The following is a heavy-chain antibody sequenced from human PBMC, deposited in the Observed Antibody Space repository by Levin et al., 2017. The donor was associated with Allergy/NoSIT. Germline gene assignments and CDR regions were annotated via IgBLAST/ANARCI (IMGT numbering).Heavy chain of an antibody. Sequence: LSGGSLRLSFSSSFFPFSSSSLPFFLPSPLKGLAWVSGISWNSGSIGYADSVKGRFTISRDNAKNSLYLQMNSLRTEDTALYYCARDNIGLPDAFDIWGQGTMVIVSS. J-gene: IGHJ3*02. D-gene: IGHD3-10*01. CDR1: FFPFSSSS. V-gene: IGHV3-9*01. CDR2: ISWNSGSI. CDR3: ARDNIGLPDAFDI.